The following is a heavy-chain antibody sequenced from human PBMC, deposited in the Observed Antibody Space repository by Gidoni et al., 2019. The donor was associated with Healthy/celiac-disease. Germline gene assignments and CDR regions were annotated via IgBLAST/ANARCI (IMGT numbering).Heavy chain of an antibody. V-gene: IGHV3-49*05. CDR3: TRGAYCGGDCYEDNFDY. D-gene: IGHD2-21*02. Sequence: EVQLVESGGGLVKPGRSLRLSCTASGFTFDDYAMSWFRQAPGKGLEWVGFIRSKTYGGTTEYAASVKGRFTISRDDSKSIAYLQMNSLKTEDTAVYYCTRGAYCGGDCYEDNFDYWGQGTLVTVSS. CDR2: IRSKTYGGTT. J-gene: IGHJ4*02. CDR1: GFTFDDYA.